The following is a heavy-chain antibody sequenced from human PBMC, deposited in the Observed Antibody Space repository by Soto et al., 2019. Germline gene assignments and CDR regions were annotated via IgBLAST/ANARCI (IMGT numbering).Heavy chain of an antibody. CDR3: ARDTPPTDY. V-gene: IGHV1-18*01. CDR2: ISAYNTTT. J-gene: IGHJ4*02. CDR1: GYTFTSYH. Sequence: QVKLVQSGAEVKKPGASVKVSCKTSGYTFTSYHISWVRQAPGQGLEWMGWISAYNTTTNYAQKFQGRVTMTTDTVTSTAYMELRSLRSDDTAVYYCARDTPPTDYWGQGTLVTVSS.